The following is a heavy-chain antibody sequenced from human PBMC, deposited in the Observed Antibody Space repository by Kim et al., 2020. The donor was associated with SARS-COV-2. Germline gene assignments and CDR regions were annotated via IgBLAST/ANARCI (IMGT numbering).Heavy chain of an antibody. J-gene: IGHJ4*02. D-gene: IGHD4-4*01. CDR3: ARDSTGDDYTYYFDY. Sequence: DSVKGRFTISRDNAKNALYLQMNGLTAEDTAVYYCARDSTGDDYTYYFDYWGQRTLVAVSS. V-gene: IGHV3-7*01.